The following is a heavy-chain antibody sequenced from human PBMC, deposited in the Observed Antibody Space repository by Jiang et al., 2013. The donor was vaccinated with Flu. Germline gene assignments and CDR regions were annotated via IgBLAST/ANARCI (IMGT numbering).Heavy chain of an antibody. Sequence: SGYTLTELSMHWVRQAPGKGLEWMGGFDPEDGETIYAQKFQGRVTMTEDTSTDTAYMELSSLRSEDTAVYYCATNHVGAAYYDSSGYYHWYFDLWGRGTLVTVSS. J-gene: IGHJ2*01. CDR2: FDPEDGET. CDR1: GYTLTELS. V-gene: IGHV1-24*01. D-gene: IGHD3-22*01. CDR3: ATNHVGAAYYDSSGYYHWYFDL.